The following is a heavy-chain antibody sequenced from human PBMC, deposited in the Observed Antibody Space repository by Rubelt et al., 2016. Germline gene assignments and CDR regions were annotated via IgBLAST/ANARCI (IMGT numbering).Heavy chain of an antibody. D-gene: IGHD6-19*01. CDR1: GYTFTTYD. J-gene: IGHJ4*02. Sequence: QVQLVQSGAEVKKPGASVKVSCKASGYTFTTYDINWVRQATGQGLEWMGWMNPNSVNTDYAQKIQVRVTMTRNTSISTAYMELGSLGCEDTAVYYCERGKAVAGTLKFDSWGQGTLVTVSS. CDR2: MNPNSVNT. V-gene: IGHV1-8*01. CDR3: ERGKAVAGTLKFDS.